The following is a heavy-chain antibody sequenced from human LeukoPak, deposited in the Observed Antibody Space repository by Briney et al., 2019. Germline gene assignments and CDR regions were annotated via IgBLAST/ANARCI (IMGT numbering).Heavy chain of an antibody. CDR1: GYTFTSHG. Sequence: ASVKVSCKASGYTFTSHGISWVRQAPGQGLEWMGWISAYNGNTNYAQKLQGRVTMTTDTSTSTAYMELRSLRSDDTAVYYCARGILACYDSSGHPFDYWGQGTLVTVSS. CDR3: ARGILACYDSSGHPFDY. J-gene: IGHJ4*02. CDR2: ISAYNGNT. D-gene: IGHD3-22*01. V-gene: IGHV1-18*01.